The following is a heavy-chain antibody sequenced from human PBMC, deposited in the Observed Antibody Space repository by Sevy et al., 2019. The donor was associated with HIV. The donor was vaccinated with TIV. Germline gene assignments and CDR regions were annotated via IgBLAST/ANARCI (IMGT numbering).Heavy chain of an antibody. D-gene: IGHD4-17*01. J-gene: IGHJ1*01. CDR3: ARAGNDYGDYDEYFQH. CDR2: ISYDGSSK. Sequence: GGSLRLSCAASGFSVSTHAMHWVRQAPGKGLEWVALISYDGSSKYYADSVKGRFTISRDNAKNSLYLQMNSLRDEDTAVYYCARAGNDYGDYDEYFQHWGQGTLVTVSS. V-gene: IGHV3-30-3*01. CDR1: GFSVSTHA.